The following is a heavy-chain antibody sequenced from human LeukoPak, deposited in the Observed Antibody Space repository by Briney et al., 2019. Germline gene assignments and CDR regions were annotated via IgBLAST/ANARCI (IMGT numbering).Heavy chain of an antibody. D-gene: IGHD6-19*01. J-gene: IGHJ4*02. CDR1: GVTLSSYE. V-gene: IGHV3-48*03. CDR3: ARGAVADPIDY. Sequence: GGSLRLSCAASGVTLSSYEMNWVRQAPGKGLEWVSYISSSGSTIYYADSVKGRFTISRDNAKNPLYLQMNSLRAEDTALYCWARGAVADPIDYWDQGTLVTVSS. CDR2: ISSSGSTI.